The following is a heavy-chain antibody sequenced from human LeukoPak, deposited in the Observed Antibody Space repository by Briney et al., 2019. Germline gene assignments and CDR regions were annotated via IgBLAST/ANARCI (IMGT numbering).Heavy chain of an antibody. D-gene: IGHD6-13*01. CDR3: AKSVSSWGHYFDY. CDR2: ISGSGGST. J-gene: IGHJ4*02. CDR1: GFTFSTYA. Sequence: GGSLRLSCAASGFTFSTYAMTWVRQAPGKGLEWVSAISGSGGSTYYADSVKGRFTISRDNSKNTLYLQMNSLRAEDTAVYYCAKSVSSWGHYFDYWGQGTLVTVSS. V-gene: IGHV3-23*01.